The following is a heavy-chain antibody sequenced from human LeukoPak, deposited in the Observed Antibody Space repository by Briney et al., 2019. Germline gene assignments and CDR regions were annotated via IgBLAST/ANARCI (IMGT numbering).Heavy chain of an antibody. CDR1: GGSISSYY. CDR3: ARLGGVNDY. Sequence: SETLSLTCTVSGGSISSYYWSWIRQPPGKGLEWIGYIYYSGCTNYNPSLKSRVTISVDTSKNQFSLKLSSVTAADTAVYYCARLGGVNDYWGQGTLVTVSS. V-gene: IGHV4-59*08. J-gene: IGHJ4*02. D-gene: IGHD3-10*01. CDR2: IYYSGCT.